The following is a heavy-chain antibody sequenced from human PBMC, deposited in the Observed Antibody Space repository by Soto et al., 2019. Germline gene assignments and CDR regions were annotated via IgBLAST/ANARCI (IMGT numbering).Heavy chain of an antibody. CDR3: ARTTTMAGTPEFDY. D-gene: IGHD6-19*01. J-gene: IGHJ4*02. V-gene: IGHV3-30-3*01. CDR1: GFTFSSFN. CDR2: ISYDGSNK. Sequence: QVQLLESGGGVVQPGRSLRVSCAASGFTFSSFNMHWVRQAPGKGLEWVALISYDGSNKYVDSVKGRFTISRDNSKNTLDLQMNSLRAEDTAVYYCARTTTMAGTPEFDYWGPGTLVTVSS.